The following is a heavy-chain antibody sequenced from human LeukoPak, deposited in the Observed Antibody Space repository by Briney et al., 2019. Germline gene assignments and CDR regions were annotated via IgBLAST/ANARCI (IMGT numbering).Heavy chain of an antibody. CDR2: INPGGGRT. CDR1: GYTFTSYY. J-gene: IGHJ4*02. CDR3: ARSNNYYESSGYYAKTRRDFDY. D-gene: IGHD3-22*01. V-gene: IGHV1-46*01. Sequence: GASVKVSCKASGYTFTSYYMHWVRQAPGQGLEWMGIINPGGGRTSYAQKFQGRVTMTRATSTSTVYMELSSLRSEDTAVYYCARSNNYYESSGYYAKTRRDFDYWGQGTLVTVSS.